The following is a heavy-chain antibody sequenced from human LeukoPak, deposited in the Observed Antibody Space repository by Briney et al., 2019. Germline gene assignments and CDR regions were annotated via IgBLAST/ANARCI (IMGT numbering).Heavy chain of an antibody. V-gene: IGHV4-38-2*02. CDR2: IYYSGST. D-gene: IGHD3-22*01. Sequence: SETLSLTCTVSGYSISSGYYWGWIRQPPGKGLEWIGSIYYSGSTYYNPSLKSRVTISVDKSKNQFSLRLSSVTAADTAVYYCARDRGGSGYYSDAFDIWGQGTMVTVSS. J-gene: IGHJ3*02. CDR1: GYSISSGYY. CDR3: ARDRGGSGYYSDAFDI.